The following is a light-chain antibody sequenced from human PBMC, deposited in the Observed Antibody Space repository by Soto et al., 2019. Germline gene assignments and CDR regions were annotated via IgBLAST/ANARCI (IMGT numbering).Light chain of an antibody. Sequence: DIHITQSPSTLSASVGDRVTITCRASQSISSWLAWYQQKPGKAPKLLIYDASSLESGVPSRSSGSGSGTEFTLTISSLQPDDFATYYSQQYNSYSTFGQGTKVDIK. CDR3: QQYNSYST. V-gene: IGKV1-5*01. CDR2: DAS. J-gene: IGKJ1*01. CDR1: QSISSW.